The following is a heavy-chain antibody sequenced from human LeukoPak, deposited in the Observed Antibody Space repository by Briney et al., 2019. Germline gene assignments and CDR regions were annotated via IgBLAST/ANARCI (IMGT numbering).Heavy chain of an antibody. D-gene: IGHD2-2*01. CDR3: AKGAEDLGYCSSTSCRRFDY. CDR2: ISYGGSNK. CDR1: GFTFSSYG. V-gene: IGHV3-30*18. J-gene: IGHJ4*02. Sequence: GGSLRLSCAASGFTFSSYGMHWVRQAPGKGLEWVAVISYGGSNKYYADSVKGRFTISRDNSKNTLYLQMNSLRAEDTAVYYCAKGAEDLGYCSSTSCRRFDYWGQGTLVTVSS.